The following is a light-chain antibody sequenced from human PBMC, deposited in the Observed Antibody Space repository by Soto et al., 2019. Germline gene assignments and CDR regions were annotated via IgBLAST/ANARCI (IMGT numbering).Light chain of an antibody. CDR3: CSYAGNSYV. Sequence: QSVLAQPRSVSGSPGQSVTVSCTGTSSDVGGYNYVSWYQQHPGKAPRLMIFDVSERPSGVPNRFSGSKSGNTASLTISGLQAEDEADYYCCSYAGNSYVFGTGTKLTVL. J-gene: IGLJ1*01. CDR2: DVS. V-gene: IGLV2-11*01. CDR1: SSDVGGYNY.